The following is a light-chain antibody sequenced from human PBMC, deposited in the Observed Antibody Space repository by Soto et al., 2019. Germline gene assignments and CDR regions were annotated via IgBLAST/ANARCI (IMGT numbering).Light chain of an antibody. J-gene: IGKJ1*01. V-gene: IGKV3-15*01. CDR1: QSVSSS. CDR2: GAS. CDR3: QQYNNRPPWT. Sequence: EIVLTQSPGTLSLSPGERATLSCRAGQSVSSSLAWYQQKPGQTPRLLIYGASTRATGVPARFSGSGSGTEFTLTIGSLQSEDFAVYYCQQYNNRPPWTFGQGTKVDIK.